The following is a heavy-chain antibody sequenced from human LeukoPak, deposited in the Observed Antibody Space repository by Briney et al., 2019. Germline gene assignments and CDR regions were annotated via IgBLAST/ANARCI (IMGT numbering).Heavy chain of an antibody. J-gene: IGHJ6*03. CDR3: TRQLGELLSGTLYYYYLDV. D-gene: IGHD3-10*01. Sequence: GGSLRLSCAASGFTLSGSSMHWVRQASGKGLEWVGHIRREANTYATTYAASLKGRFTISRDDSKNTAYLQMNSLKTEDTAVYYCTRQLGELLSGTLYYYYLDVWGKGTTVTVSS. CDR1: GFTLSGSS. CDR2: IRREANTYAT. V-gene: IGHV3-73*01.